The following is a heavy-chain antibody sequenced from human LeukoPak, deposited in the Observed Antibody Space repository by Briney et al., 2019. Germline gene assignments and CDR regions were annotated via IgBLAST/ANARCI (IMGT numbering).Heavy chain of an antibody. CDR2: INHSGST. D-gene: IGHD6-19*01. CDR1: GGSFSGYY. Sequence: SETLSLTCAVYGGSFSGYYWSWIRQPPGKGLEWIGEINHSGSTNYNPSLKSRVTISVDTSKNQFSLKLSSVTAADTAVYYCARVHSSGWYFDCWGQGTLVTVSS. J-gene: IGHJ4*02. V-gene: IGHV4-34*01. CDR3: ARVHSSGWYFDC.